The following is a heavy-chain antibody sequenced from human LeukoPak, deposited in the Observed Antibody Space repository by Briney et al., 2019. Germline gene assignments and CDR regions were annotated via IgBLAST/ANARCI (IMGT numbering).Heavy chain of an antibody. Sequence: GGSLRLSCAASGFTFSSYAMSWVRQAPGKGLEGVSAISGSGGSTYYADSVKGRFTISRDNSRDTLYLQMNSLRAEDTAVYYCAKGYYDYVWGSYYFYYWGQGTLVTVSS. CDR1: GFTFSSYA. V-gene: IGHV3-23*01. CDR2: ISGSGGST. J-gene: IGHJ4*02. CDR3: AKGYYDYVWGSYYFYY. D-gene: IGHD3-16*01.